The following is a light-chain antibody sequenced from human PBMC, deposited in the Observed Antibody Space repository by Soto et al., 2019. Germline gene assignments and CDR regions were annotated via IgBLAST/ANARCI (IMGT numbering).Light chain of an antibody. CDR1: SSDVGGYNY. V-gene: IGLV2-14*03. CDR2: EVS. Sequence: QSVLTQPASVSGSPGQSITISCTGSSSDVGGYNYVSWYQQLAGKAPKLMIDEVSNRPSGVSNRVSGSKSGNTASLTISGLRAEDEADYYCMSYTSSSTLFVFGTGTKVTVL. J-gene: IGLJ1*01. CDR3: MSYTSSSTLFV.